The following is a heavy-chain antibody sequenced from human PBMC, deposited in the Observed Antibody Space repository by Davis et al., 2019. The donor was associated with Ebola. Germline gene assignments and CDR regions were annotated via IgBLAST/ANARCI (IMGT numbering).Heavy chain of an antibody. V-gene: IGHV3-74*03. D-gene: IGHD3-10*01. J-gene: IGHJ4*02. CDR3: AITSLR. CDR2: INRDGTTT. Sequence: GESLKISCAGSGFLFGGYWMHWVRQVPGKGLVWVSSINRDGTTTTYADSVKGRFTVSRNNAKKTLYLRMSGLRTEDTAIYYCAITSLRWGQGTLVTVSS. CDR1: GFLFGGYW.